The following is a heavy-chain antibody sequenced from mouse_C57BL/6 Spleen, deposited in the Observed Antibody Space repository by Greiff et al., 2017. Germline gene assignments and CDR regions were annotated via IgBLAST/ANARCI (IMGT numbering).Heavy chain of an antibody. CDR1: GYTFTTYP. J-gene: IGHJ1*03. CDR3: ARRGSRYWYFEV. CDR2: FHPYNDDT. D-gene: IGHD1-1*01. V-gene: IGHV1-47*01. Sequence: QVQLQQSGAELVKPGASVKMSCKASGYTFTTYPIEWMKQNHGKSLEWIGNFHPYNDDTKYNEKFKGKATLTVEKSSSTVYLALSRLTSYNSAVYYCARRGSRYWYFEVWGTGTTVTVSS.